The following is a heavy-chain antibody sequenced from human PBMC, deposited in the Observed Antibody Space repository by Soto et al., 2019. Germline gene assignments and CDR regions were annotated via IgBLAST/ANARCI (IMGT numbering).Heavy chain of an antibody. D-gene: IGHD6-13*01. CDR3: ALTIAMGSSWYGPIGY. V-gene: IGHV2-5*02. CDR2: IYWDDDE. CDR1: GFSLSTTGVG. Sequence: QVTLKESGPTLVKPTQTLTLTCTFSGFSLSTTGVGVSWISQPPGKALEWLAVIYWDDDERYSPSLKTRLTITKDTSKNQVVLIMTNMDPVDTATYYCALTIAMGSSWYGPIGYWGQGTLVTVSS. J-gene: IGHJ4*02.